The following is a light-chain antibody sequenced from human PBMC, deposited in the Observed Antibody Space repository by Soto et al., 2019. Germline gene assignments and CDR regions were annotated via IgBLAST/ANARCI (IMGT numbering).Light chain of an antibody. Sequence: DIQMTQSPSSLSASVGDRVTITCRASQTIDSYLNWYQQRQGKAPKLLIYTASNLQSGVPSRFGGSGSGTDFTLTISSLHPEDFATYYCQQSHSSPRTFGQGTKVEIK. V-gene: IGKV1-39*01. CDR3: QQSHSSPRT. CDR2: TAS. J-gene: IGKJ1*01. CDR1: QTIDSY.